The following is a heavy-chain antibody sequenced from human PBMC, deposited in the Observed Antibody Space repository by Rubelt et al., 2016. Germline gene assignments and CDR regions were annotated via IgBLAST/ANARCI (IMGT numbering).Heavy chain of an antibody. D-gene: IGHD3-22*01. CDR3: TRDRLLDDSSGGDAFDI. V-gene: IGHV1-69*04. J-gene: IGHJ3*02. Sequence: QVQLVQSGAEVKKPGSSVKVSCKASGGTFSSYAISWVRQAPGQGLEWMGRIIPILGIANYAQKFQGRVTITADKSTSTAYREQSSLRAEKTAVYYCTRDRLLDDSSGGDAFDIWGQGTMVTVSS. CDR2: IIPILGIA. CDR1: GGTFSSYA.